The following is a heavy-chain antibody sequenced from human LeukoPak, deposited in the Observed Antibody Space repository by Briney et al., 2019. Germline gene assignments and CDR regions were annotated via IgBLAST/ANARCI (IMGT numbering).Heavy chain of an antibody. V-gene: IGHV3-11*05. Sequence: PGGSLRLSCAASGFTFSGYYMSGVRQAPGKGLEWVSCIGSSSTYTNYADSVKGRFTISRDNAKNSLYLQMDGLRAEDTAVYYCARDRGAVAATWFDYWGQGTLVTVSS. CDR1: GFTFSGYY. CDR3: ARDRGAVAATWFDY. J-gene: IGHJ4*02. D-gene: IGHD6-19*01. CDR2: IGSSSTYT.